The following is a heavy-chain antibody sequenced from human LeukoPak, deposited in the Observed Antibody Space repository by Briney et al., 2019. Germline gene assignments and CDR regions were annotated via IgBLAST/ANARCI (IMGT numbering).Heavy chain of an antibody. Sequence: SETLSLTCAVYGGSFSGYYWSWIRQPPGKGLEWIGEINHSGSTNYNPSLKSRVTISVDTSTNQFSLKLSSVTAADTAVYYCARGSGAATGNHYYFDYWGQGSLVTDCS. J-gene: IGHJ4*02. CDR1: GGSFSGYY. D-gene: IGHD6-13*01. CDR2: INHSGST. CDR3: ARGSGAATGNHYYFDY. V-gene: IGHV4-34*01.